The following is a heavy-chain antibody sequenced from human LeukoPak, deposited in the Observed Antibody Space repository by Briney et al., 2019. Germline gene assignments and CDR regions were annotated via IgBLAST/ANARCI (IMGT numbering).Heavy chain of an antibody. CDR2: IYSGGST. CDR1: GFTVSSNY. D-gene: IGHD1-14*01. CDR3: ARGLNQFYFDY. Sequence: GGSLRLSCAASGFTVSSNYMSWVRQAPGKGLEWVSVIYSGGSTYYADSVKGRFTISRGNSKNTLYLQMNSLRAEDTAVYYCARGLNQFYFDYWGQGTLVTVSS. V-gene: IGHV3-66*01. J-gene: IGHJ4*02.